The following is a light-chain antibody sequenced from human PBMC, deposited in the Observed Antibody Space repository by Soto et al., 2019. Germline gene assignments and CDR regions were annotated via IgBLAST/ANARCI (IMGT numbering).Light chain of an antibody. V-gene: IGLV1-44*01. J-gene: IGLJ7*01. Sequence: QLVLTQSPSASGTPGQRVTISCSGGSSNIGSNPVDWYQQLPGTAPKLLIYTTYQRPSGVPDRFSGSKSGTSASLAISGLQSEDEGDYFCAAWDDSLNGVVFGGGTQLTVL. CDR1: SSNIGSNP. CDR2: TTY. CDR3: AAWDDSLNGVV.